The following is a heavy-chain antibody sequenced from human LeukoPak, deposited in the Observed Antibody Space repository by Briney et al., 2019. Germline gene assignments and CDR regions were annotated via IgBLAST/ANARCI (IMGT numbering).Heavy chain of an antibody. Sequence: GGCLRLSCVASGLTFRNAWMSWVRQAPGKGLEWVGRIESKVDGGTTDYGAPVKGRFTISRDDSKNTLYLQMNRLKTEDTAVYYCTTGTSFIAVAGSSDYWGQGTLVTVSS. CDR1: GLTFRNAW. CDR3: TTGTSFIAVAGSSDY. D-gene: IGHD6-19*01. V-gene: IGHV3-15*04. J-gene: IGHJ4*02. CDR2: IESKVDGGTT.